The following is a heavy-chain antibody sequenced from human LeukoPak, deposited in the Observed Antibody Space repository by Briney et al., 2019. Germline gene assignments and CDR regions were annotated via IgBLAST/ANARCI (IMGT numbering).Heavy chain of an antibody. D-gene: IGHD2-15*01. CDR2: IYYSGST. CDR3: ARVTGYVIEDNFDY. J-gene: IGHJ4*02. V-gene: IGHV4-59*01. CDR1: GGSISSYY. Sequence: SETLSLTCTVSGGSISSYYWSWIRQPPGKGLEWIGYIYYSGSTNYNPSLKSRVTISVDTSKNQFSPKLRSVTAADTAVYYCARVTGYVIEDNFDYWGQGTLVTVSS.